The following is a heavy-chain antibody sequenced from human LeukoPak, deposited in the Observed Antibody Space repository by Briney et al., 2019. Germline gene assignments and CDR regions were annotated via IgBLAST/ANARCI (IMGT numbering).Heavy chain of an antibody. CDR2: IIPIFGIA. CDR1: GGTFSSYA. Sequence: ASVKVSCKASGGTFSSYAISWVRQAPGQGLEWMGRIIPIFGIASYAQKFQGRVTITADKSTSTAYMELSSLRSEDTAVYYCARDLPFGVVIGWIDPWGQGTLVTVSS. D-gene: IGHD3-3*01. J-gene: IGHJ5*02. CDR3: ARDLPFGVVIGWIDP. V-gene: IGHV1-69*04.